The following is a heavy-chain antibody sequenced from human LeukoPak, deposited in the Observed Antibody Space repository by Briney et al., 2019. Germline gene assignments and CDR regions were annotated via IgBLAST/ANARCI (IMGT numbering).Heavy chain of an antibody. D-gene: IGHD3-16*01. CDR2: IYHSGST. J-gene: IGHJ4*02. CDR3: ARGMGVSFDY. CDR1: GGSISTHY. Sequence: SETLSLTCTVSGGSISTHYWSWIRQAPGKGLEWIGYIYHSGSTYYNPSLKSRVTISVDRSKNQFSLKLSSVTAADTAVYYCARGMGVSFDYWGQGTLVTVSS. V-gene: IGHV4-59*11.